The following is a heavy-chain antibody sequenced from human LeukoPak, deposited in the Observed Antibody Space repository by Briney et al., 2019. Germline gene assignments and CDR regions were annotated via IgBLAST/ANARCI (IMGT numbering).Heavy chain of an antibody. Sequence: SETLSLTCAVYGGSFSGYYWSWIRQPPGKGLEWIGEINHSGSTNYNPSLKSRVTISVDTSKNQFSLKLSSVTAADTAVYYCARAAYGYQLLPSHYYYYYMDVWGKGTTVTVSS. CDR1: GGSFSGYY. V-gene: IGHV4-34*01. CDR2: INHSGST. D-gene: IGHD2-2*01. CDR3: ARAAYGYQLLPSHYYYYYMDV. J-gene: IGHJ6*03.